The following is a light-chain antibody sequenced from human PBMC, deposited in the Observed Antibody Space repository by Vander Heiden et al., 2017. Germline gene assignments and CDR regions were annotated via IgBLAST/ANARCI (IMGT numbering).Light chain of an antibody. CDR1: QSVSSY. CDR3: QQRSNWHT. Sequence: EIVLTQSPATLSLSPGERATLSCRASQSVSSYLAWYQQKPGQAPRPLIHAASNRATGIPARFSGSGSGTDFTLTISSLEPEDFAVYYCQQRSNWHTFGGGTKVEIK. CDR2: AAS. J-gene: IGKJ4*01. V-gene: IGKV3-11*01.